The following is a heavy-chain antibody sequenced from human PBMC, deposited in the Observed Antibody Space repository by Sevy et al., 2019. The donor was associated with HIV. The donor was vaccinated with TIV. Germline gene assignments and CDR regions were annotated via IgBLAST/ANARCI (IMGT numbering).Heavy chain of an antibody. J-gene: IGHJ6*02. CDR2: IRYDGSNK. CDR1: GFSFSSYD. CDR3: ASEKVDTSMIFVEYYGMDV. Sequence: GGSLRLSCAASGFSFSSYDMHWVRQAPGMGLEWVAVIRYDGSNKHYGDSVKGRFTISRDNSKNALYLQMSSLRAEDTAVYYCASEKVDTSMIFVEYYGMDVWRQGTTVTVSS. V-gene: IGHV3-33*01. D-gene: IGHD5-18*01.